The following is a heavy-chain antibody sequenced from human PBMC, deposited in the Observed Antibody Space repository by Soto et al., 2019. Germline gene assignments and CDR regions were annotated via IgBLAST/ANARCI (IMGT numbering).Heavy chain of an antibody. V-gene: IGHV4-31*03. CDR2: IYYSGST. Sequence: QVQLQVSGPGLVKPSQTLSLTCTVSGGSISSGGYYWSWIRQHPGKGLEWIGYIYYSGSTYYNPSLKSRVTISVDTSKNQFSLKLSSVTAADTAVYYCARGRPPAEWLPPRGWFDPWGQGTLVTVSS. CDR3: ARGRPPAEWLPPRGWFDP. CDR1: GGSISSGGYY. J-gene: IGHJ5*02. D-gene: IGHD5-12*01.